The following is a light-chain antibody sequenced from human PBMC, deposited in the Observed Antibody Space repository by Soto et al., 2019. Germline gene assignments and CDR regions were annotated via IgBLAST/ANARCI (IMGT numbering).Light chain of an antibody. CDR3: QQYHERPPILP. CDR2: AAY. V-gene: IGKV3-15*01. CDR1: QSVSTN. Sequence: EIVMTQSPATLSVSPGERATLSCRASQSVSTNLAWYQQKPGQAHRLLIYAAYVRATRIPARFSGSGSGTAFTLTISSLPSQDFAVYYCQQYHERPPILPFGGGTKVQLK. J-gene: IGKJ4*01.